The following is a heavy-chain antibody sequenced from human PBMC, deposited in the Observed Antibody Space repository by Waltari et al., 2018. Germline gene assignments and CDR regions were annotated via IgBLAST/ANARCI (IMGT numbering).Heavy chain of an antibody. Sequence: QVQVVESGGGLVKPGGSLRLSCAASGYMVRDYYMMWIRQGPGKGLEWLSYISGSARTIYYADSVKGRFVMSRDSAKNSMQLHLNSLRVEDTAVYYCARGSSGSYFDALDIWGQGTMVTVSS. CDR3: ARGSSGSYFDALDI. V-gene: IGHV3-11*04. CDR1: GYMVRDYY. J-gene: IGHJ3*02. D-gene: IGHD1-26*01. CDR2: ISGSARTI.